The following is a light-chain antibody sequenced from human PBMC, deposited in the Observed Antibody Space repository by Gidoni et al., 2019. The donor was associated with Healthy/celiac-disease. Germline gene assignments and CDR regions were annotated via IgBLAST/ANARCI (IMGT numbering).Light chain of an antibody. Sequence: DIVFTQSPATLSLSPGERATLSCRASQCVSSYLACYQQKPAQAPRILIYDASNRATGIPARFSGSGSGTAFTPITSSLEPEDFAVYYCQQRSNWPTLTFGGGTKVEIK. CDR3: QQRSNWPTLT. V-gene: IGKV3-11*01. J-gene: IGKJ4*01. CDR1: QCVSSY. CDR2: DAS.